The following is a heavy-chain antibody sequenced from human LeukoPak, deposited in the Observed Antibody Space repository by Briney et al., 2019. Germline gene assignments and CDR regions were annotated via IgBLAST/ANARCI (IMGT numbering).Heavy chain of an antibody. V-gene: IGHV1-24*01. CDR1: GYTLTELS. Sequence: ASVKVSCKVSGYTLTELSMHWVRQAPGKGFEWMGGFDPEDGETIYAQKFQGRVTMTEDTSTDTAYMELSSLRSEDTAVYYCATEAPHRRPDVAYDILTGENWFDPRGQRTLVTVSS. J-gene: IGHJ5*02. CDR2: FDPEDGET. D-gene: IGHD3-9*01. CDR3: ATEAPHRRPDVAYDILTGENWFDP.